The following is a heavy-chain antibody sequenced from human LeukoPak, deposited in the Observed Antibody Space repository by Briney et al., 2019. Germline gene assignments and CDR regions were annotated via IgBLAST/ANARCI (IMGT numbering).Heavy chain of an antibody. V-gene: IGHV1-2*02. J-gene: IGHJ6*03. CDR2: INPNSGGT. CDR1: GYTFTGYY. Sequence: ASVKVSCKASGYTFTGYYMHWVRQAPGQGLEWMGWINPNSGGTNYAQKFQGRVTMTRDTSISTAYMELSRLRSDDTAVYYCARSTPVYSYMDVWGKGTTVTISS. D-gene: IGHD2-15*01. CDR3: ARSTPVYSYMDV.